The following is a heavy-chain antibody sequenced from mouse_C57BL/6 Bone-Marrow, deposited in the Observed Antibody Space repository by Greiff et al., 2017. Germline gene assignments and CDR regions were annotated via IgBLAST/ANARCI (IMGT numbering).Heavy chain of an antibody. V-gene: IGHV5-2*01. CDR3: ARWLPFHAMDY. CDR2: INSYGGST. CDR1: EYEFPSHD. Sequence: VQLKESGGGLVQPGESLKLSCESNEYEFPSHDMSWVRKTPGKRLELVAAINSYGGSTYYPDTMERRFIISRDNTKKTLYLQMSSLRSEDTAVDYCARWLPFHAMDYWGQGTSVTVSS. J-gene: IGHJ4*01. D-gene: IGHD2-2*01.